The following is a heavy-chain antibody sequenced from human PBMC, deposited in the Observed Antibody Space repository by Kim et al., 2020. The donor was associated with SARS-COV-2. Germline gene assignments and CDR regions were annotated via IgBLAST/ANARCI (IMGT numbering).Heavy chain of an antibody. CDR1: GFTFDDYT. CDR2: ISWDGGST. CDR3: AKDTYSSSWYNYYGMDV. V-gene: IGHV3-43*01. D-gene: IGHD6-13*01. J-gene: IGHJ6*02. Sequence: GGSLRLSCAASGFTFDDYTMHWVRQAPGKGLEWVSLISWDGGSTYHADSVKGRFTISRDNSKNSLYLQMNSLRTEDTALYYCAKDTYSSSWYNYYGMDVWGQGTTVTVSS.